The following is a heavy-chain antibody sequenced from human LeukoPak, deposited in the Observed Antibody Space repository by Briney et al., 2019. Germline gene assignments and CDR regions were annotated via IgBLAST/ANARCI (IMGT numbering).Heavy chain of an antibody. V-gene: IGHV3-21*01. J-gene: IGHJ4*02. D-gene: IGHD2-2*02. CDR3: ARDHCSSTSCYSFPYYFDY. CDR2: ISSSSSYI. Sequence: GGSLRLSCAASGFTFSSYSMNWVRQAPGKGLEWVSSISSSSSYIYYADSVKGRFTISRDNAKNSLYLQMNSLRAEDTAVYYCARDHCSSTSCYSFPYYFDYWGQGTLVIVSS. CDR1: GFTFSSYS.